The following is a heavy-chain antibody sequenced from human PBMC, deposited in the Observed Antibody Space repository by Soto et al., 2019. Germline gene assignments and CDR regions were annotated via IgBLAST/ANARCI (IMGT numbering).Heavy chain of an antibody. Sequence: GESLKISCQGSGFSFTTYWTAWVRQMPGKGLEWMGIIYPGDSKTTYSPSFQGQVTISADKSISTAYLQWSSLKASDTAMYYCATPGTVAGTLFDYWGQGTLVTVSS. CDR2: IYPGDSKT. CDR1: GFSFTTYW. V-gene: IGHV5-51*01. D-gene: IGHD6-19*01. J-gene: IGHJ4*02. CDR3: ATPGTVAGTLFDY.